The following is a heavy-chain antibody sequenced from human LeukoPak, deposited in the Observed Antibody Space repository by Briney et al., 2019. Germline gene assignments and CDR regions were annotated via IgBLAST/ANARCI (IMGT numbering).Heavy chain of an antibody. CDR2: INQDGSDK. J-gene: IGHJ4*02. Sequence: GGSLRLSCAASGFSFSTSWMDWVRQAPGKGLEWVANINQDGSDKSYVDSVKGRFTISRDNSKNTLYLQMNSLRVEDAAVYYCARAPVTSCRGAYCYPFDYWGQGTLVTVSS. V-gene: IGHV3-7*03. CDR3: ARAPVTSCRGAYCYPFDY. CDR1: GFSFSTSW. D-gene: IGHD2-21*01.